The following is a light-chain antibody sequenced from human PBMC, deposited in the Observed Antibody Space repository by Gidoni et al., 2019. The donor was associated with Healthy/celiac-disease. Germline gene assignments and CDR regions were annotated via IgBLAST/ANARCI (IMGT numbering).Light chain of an antibody. V-gene: IGKV3-11*01. Sequence: EIVLTQSPATLSLSPGERATLSCRASQSVSSDLAWYQQNPGQAPRLLIYDASNRATGIPARFSGSGSGTDFTLTISSLEPEDFAVYYCQQRSNWVTFGQGTRLEIK. CDR1: QSVSSD. CDR2: DAS. CDR3: QQRSNWVT. J-gene: IGKJ5*01.